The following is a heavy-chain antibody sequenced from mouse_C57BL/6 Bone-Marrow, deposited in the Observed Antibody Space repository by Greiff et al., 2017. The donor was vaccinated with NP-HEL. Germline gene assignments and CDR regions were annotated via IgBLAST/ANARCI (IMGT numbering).Heavy chain of an antibody. V-gene: IGHV5-12*01. Sequence: LVESGGGLVQPGGSLKLSCAASGFTFSDYYMYWVRQTPEKRLEWVAYISNGGGSTYYPDTVKGRFTISRDNAKNTLYLQMSRLKSEDTAMYYCARGPYGPWFAYWGQGTLVTVSA. CDR2: ISNGGGST. CDR1: GFTFSDYY. D-gene: IGHD1-1*02. J-gene: IGHJ3*01. CDR3: ARGPYGPWFAY.